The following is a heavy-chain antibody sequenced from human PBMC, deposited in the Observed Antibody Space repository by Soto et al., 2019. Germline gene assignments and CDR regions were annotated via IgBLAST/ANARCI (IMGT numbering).Heavy chain of an antibody. CDR1: GGSFSGYY. CDR3: ARTSSCGGECYFAFDI. CDR2: INHSGST. J-gene: IGHJ3*02. Sequence: SETLSLTCAVYGGSFSGYYWSWIRQPPGKGLEWIGEINHSGSTNYNPTLKSRVTISVDTSKNQFYLKLTYVTAADTAVYYCARTSSCGGECYFAFDIWGQGTMVTVSS. V-gene: IGHV4-34*01. D-gene: IGHD2-21*01.